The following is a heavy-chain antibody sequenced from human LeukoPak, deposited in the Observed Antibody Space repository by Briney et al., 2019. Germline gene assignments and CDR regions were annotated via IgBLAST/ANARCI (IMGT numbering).Heavy chain of an antibody. CDR3: TSFTISSGFP. D-gene: IGHD6-6*01. Sequence: GGSLRLSCAATGFTFKSAWMNWVRQAPGKGLEWVGRIKSKTDGGTTDYAAPVKGRFSISRDDSTNTLYLQMNSLKAEDTAVYYCTSFTISSGFPWGQGTLVTVSS. CDR1: GFTFKSAW. V-gene: IGHV3-15*07. J-gene: IGHJ5*02. CDR2: IKSKTDGGTT.